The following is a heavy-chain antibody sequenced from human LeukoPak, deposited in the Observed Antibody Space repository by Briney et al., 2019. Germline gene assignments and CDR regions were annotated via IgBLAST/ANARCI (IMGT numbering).Heavy chain of an antibody. J-gene: IGHJ3*02. D-gene: IGHD1-1*01. CDR3: AKGRQLELSLLDI. CDR2: ISYDGSNK. V-gene: IGHV3-30-3*01. CDR1: GFTFSSYA. Sequence: GGSLRLSCAASGFTFSSYAMHWVRQAPGKGLEWVAVISYDGSNKYYADSVKGRFTISRDNFKNTLYLQMNSLRAEDTAVYYCAKGRQLELSLLDIWGQGTMVTVSS.